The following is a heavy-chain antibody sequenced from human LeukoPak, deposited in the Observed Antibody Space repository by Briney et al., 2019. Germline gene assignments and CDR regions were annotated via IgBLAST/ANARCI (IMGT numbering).Heavy chain of an antibody. CDR1: GGSISPYY. J-gene: IGHJ4*02. Sequence: KTSETLSLTCTVSGGSISPYYWSWIRQPPGKGLEWIGYIYYSATTNYNPSLKSRVTISVDTSKDQFSLKLSSVTAADTAVYYCARRYYDILTGYSPFDYWGQGTLVTVSS. CDR3: ARRYYDILTGYSPFDY. CDR2: IYYSATT. D-gene: IGHD3-9*01. V-gene: IGHV4-59*12.